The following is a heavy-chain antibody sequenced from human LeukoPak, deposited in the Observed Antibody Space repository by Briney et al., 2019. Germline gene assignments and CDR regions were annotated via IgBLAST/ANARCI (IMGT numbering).Heavy chain of an antibody. CDR1: GFTFNSYA. J-gene: IGHJ3*02. Sequence: PGGSLRLSCAASGFTFNSYAMHWVRQAPGKGLEWVAVISSDGDNKYYADSVKGRFTISRDNSKNTLYLQMNSLRAEDTAVYYCARGNAHALDIWGQGTMVTVSS. CDR3: ARGNAHALDI. V-gene: IGHV3-30*04. D-gene: IGHD1-1*01. CDR2: ISSDGDNK.